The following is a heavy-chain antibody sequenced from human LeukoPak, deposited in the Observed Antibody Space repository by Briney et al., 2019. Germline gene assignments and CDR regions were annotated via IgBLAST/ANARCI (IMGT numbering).Heavy chain of an antibody. Sequence: GGSLRLSCAASGFTFSAYWMNWYRQAPGKGLEWVGNINQDASEINYVDSVRGRFTISRDNAKNSLHLQTNSLRAEDTVVYYCATDRDNSDWQKRFDSWGQGTLVTVSS. CDR1: GFTFSAYW. D-gene: IGHD2-21*02. CDR2: INQDASEI. CDR3: ATDRDNSDWQKRFDS. J-gene: IGHJ4*02. V-gene: IGHV3-7*01.